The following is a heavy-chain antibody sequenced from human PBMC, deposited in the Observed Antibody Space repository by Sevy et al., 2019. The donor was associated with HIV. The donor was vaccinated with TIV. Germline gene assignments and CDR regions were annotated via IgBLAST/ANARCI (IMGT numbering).Heavy chain of an antibody. CDR2: FYYTGST. CDR3: ARQGGVVDYGMDV. V-gene: IGHV4-59*01. Sequence: SETLSLTCTVSGGSISPYYWSWIRQPPGKGLEWVGYFYYTGSTNYNPSLEGRATISVDASKNKFFLKLTSVTVADTAVYYCARQGGVVDYGMDVWGQGTTVTVSS. J-gene: IGHJ6*02. CDR1: GGSISPYY. D-gene: IGHD3-3*01.